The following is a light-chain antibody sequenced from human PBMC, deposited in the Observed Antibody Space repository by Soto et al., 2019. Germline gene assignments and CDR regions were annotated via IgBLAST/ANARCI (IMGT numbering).Light chain of an antibody. CDR3: LQYGASPRT. V-gene: IGKV3-20*01. Sequence: EIVLTQSPGTLSLSPGEKVALSCRASQTVSSSQLAWYQHKPGQAPRLVVYDASSRATGIPDRFSCSWSGTDVTLAISSLDPEYFAVYFCLQYGASPRTVGQGTKVEIK. CDR1: QTVSSSQ. CDR2: DAS. J-gene: IGKJ1*01.